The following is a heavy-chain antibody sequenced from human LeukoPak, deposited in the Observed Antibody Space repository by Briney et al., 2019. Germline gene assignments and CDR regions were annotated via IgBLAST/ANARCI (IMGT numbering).Heavy chain of an antibody. J-gene: IGHJ3*02. D-gene: IGHD1-1*01. CDR3: PRGGLNALEAFDI. CDR2: INGDGSST. V-gene: IGHV3-74*01. Sequence: GGSLRLSCAASGFSFSSYWMHWVRQAPGKGLVWVSRINGDGSSTRYADSVKGRFTISRDHAKNTLYLQMNSLRTEDTAGYYCPRGGLNALEAFDIWGQGTLVTVCS. CDR1: GFSFSSYW.